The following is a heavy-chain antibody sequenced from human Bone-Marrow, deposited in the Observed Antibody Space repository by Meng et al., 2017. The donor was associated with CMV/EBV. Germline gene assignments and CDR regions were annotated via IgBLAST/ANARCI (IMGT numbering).Heavy chain of an antibody. D-gene: IGHD1-1*01. V-gene: IGHV3-21*01. CDR1: GFSFSDYS. CDR3: ARDSGTDDAFEV. J-gene: IGHJ3*01. CDR2: ITIFGSHI. Sequence: GESLKISCVASGFSFSDYSMNWVRQAPGKGLEWVSSITIFGSHIYYADSVKGRFTISRDNAKKSLYLQMHSLRAEDTAVYYCARDSGTDDAFEVWGQGTTVTVSS.